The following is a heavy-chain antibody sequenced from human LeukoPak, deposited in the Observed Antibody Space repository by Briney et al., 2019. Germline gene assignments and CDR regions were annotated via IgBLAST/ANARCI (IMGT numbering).Heavy chain of an antibody. D-gene: IGHD5-18*01. CDR1: GGSISSYY. Sequence: PSETLSLTCTVSGGSISSYYWSWIRQPPGKGLEWIGYIYYSGSTNYNPSLKSRVTISVDTSKNQFSLKLSSVTAADTAVYYCAREAYSYGYNHWGQGTLVTVSS. V-gene: IGHV4-59*12. CDR2: IYYSGST. J-gene: IGHJ5*02. CDR3: AREAYSYGYNH.